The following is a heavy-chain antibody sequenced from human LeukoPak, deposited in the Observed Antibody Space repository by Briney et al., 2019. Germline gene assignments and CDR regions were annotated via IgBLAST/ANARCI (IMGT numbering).Heavy chain of an antibody. J-gene: IGHJ4*02. V-gene: IGHV3-23*01. CDR1: GFTFSSYA. Sequence: GGSLRLSCAASGFTFSSYAMSWVRQAPGRGLEWVSAFSGSGGSTYYADSVKGRFTISRDNSKNTLYLQMNSLRAEDTAVYYCVSPKYSSAWFFDYWGQGTLVTVSS. CDR2: FSGSGGST. CDR3: VSPKYSSAWFFDY. D-gene: IGHD6-19*01.